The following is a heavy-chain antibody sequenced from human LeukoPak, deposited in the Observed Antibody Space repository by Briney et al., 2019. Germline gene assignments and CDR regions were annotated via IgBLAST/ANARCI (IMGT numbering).Heavy chain of an antibody. V-gene: IGHV3-49*03. J-gene: IGHJ6*03. Sequence: GSLRLSCTTSGFTFGDYAMSWFRQAPGKGLEWVGFIRSKIYGGAIEYAASVNGRFTISRDDSKSIAYLQMNSLRTEDPGLYYCARDQLGGDPGNYYYYYLDVWGKGTTVTVPS. CDR1: GFTFGDYA. CDR2: IRSKIYGGAI. D-gene: IGHD4-17*01. CDR3: ARDQLGGDPGNYYYYYLDV.